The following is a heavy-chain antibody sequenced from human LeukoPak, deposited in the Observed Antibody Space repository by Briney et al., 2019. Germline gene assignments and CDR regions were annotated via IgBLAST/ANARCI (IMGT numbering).Heavy chain of an antibody. D-gene: IGHD7-27*01. Sequence: PGGSLRLSCAASGFTFSSYWMTWIRQAPRKGLEWVSIIKSGSNTDYADSVKGRFAISRDNSKNTVYLQMNSLRIEDTAVYYCVNLPGGGQWGQGTLVTVSS. CDR1: GFTFSSYW. CDR2: IKSGSNT. CDR3: VNLPGGGQ. V-gene: IGHV3-66*02. J-gene: IGHJ4*02.